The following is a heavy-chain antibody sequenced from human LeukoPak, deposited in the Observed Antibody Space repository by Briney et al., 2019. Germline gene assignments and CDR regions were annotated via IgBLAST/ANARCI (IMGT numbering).Heavy chain of an antibody. CDR1: GGSISSYY. CDR2: IYYSGST. J-gene: IGHJ3*02. V-gene: IGHV4-59*01. CDR3: ARDEGYSGYTTRVFDI. D-gene: IGHD5-12*01. Sequence: SETLSLTCTVSGGSISSYYWSWIRQPPGKGLEWIGYIYYSGSTNYNPSLKSRVTISVDTSKNQFSLKLSSVTAADTAVYYCARDEGYSGYTTRVFDIWGQGTMVTVSS.